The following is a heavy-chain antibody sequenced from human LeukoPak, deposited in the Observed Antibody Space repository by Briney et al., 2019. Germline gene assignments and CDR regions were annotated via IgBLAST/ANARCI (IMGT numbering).Heavy chain of an antibody. D-gene: IGHD6-19*01. CDR1: GGTLSSYA. CDR3: ARDTTPAYSSGWYSSYY. V-gene: IGHV1-69*04. J-gene: IGHJ4*02. Sequence: SVKVSCKASGGTLSSYAISWVRQAPGQGLEWMGRIIPILGIANYAQKFQGRVTITADKSTSTAYMELSSLRSEDTAVYYCARDTTPAYSSGWYSSYYWGQGTLVTVSS. CDR2: IIPILGIA.